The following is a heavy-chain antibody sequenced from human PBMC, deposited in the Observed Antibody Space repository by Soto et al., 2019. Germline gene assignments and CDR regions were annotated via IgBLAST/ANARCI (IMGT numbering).Heavy chain of an antibody. Sequence: DSVKVSCKASGYTFTVYDMHWVRQAPGQGLEWMGWINPKSGGTMYPQKFQGRVTMTWDTSISTAYMELSSLRSEDTAVYYCARDRGSLEWLPRDYEYGMDVWDQGPSVTVSS. D-gene: IGHD3-3*01. V-gene: IGHV1-2*02. J-gene: IGHJ6*02. CDR2: INPKSGGT. CDR3: ARDRGSLEWLPRDYEYGMDV. CDR1: GYTFTVYD.